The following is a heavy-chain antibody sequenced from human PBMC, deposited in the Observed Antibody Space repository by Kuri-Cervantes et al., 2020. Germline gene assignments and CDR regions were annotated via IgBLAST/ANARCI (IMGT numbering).Heavy chain of an antibody. J-gene: IGHJ3*02. Sequence: GESLKISCAASGFTFSSYWMHWVRQAPGKGLVWVSRINSDGSSTSYADSVKGRFTISRDNSKNTLYLQMNSLRAEDTAVYYCARWASDAFDIWGQGTMVTVSS. CDR3: ARWASDAFDI. V-gene: IGHV3-74*01. CDR2: INSDGSST. CDR1: GFTFSSYW.